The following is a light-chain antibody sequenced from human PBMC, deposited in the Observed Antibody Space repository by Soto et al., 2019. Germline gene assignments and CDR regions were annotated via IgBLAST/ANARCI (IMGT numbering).Light chain of an antibody. J-gene: IGLJ2*01. CDR1: SSDVGGYNY. V-gene: IGLV2-8*01. Sequence: QSVLTQPPSASGSPGQSVTISCTGTSSDVGGYNYVSWYQQHSGKAPNLMIYEVSKRPSGVPDRFSGSKSGNTASLTVSGLQAEDEADYYCSSYAGSNNFVVFGGGT. CDR2: EVS. CDR3: SSYAGSNNFVV.